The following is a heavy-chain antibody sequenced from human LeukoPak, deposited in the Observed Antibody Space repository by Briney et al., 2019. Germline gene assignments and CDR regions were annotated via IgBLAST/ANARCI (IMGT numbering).Heavy chain of an antibody. D-gene: IGHD3-3*01. CDR1: GGSISSGGYS. Sequence: SETLSLTCAVSGGSISSGGYSWSWIRQPPGKGLEWIGYIYHSGSNYYNPSLKSRVTISVDRSKNQFSLKLSSVTAADTAVYYCARGSVLYYFDYWGQGTLVTVSS. J-gene: IGHJ4*02. CDR3: ARGSVLYYFDY. V-gene: IGHV4-30-2*01. CDR2: IYHSGSN.